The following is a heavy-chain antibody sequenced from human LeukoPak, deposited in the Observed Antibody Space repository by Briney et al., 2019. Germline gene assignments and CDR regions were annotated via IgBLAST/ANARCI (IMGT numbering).Heavy chain of an antibody. V-gene: IGHV4-4*07. CDR2: IYTSGST. CDR1: GGSISSYY. CDR3: ARVTVPAAFYWYFDL. Sequence: SETLSLTCTVPGGSISSYYWSWIRQPAGKGLEWIGRIYTSGSTNYNPSLKSRVTMSVDTSKNQFSLKLSSVTAADTAVYYCARVTVPAAFYWYFDLWGRGTLVTVSS. D-gene: IGHD2-2*01. J-gene: IGHJ2*01.